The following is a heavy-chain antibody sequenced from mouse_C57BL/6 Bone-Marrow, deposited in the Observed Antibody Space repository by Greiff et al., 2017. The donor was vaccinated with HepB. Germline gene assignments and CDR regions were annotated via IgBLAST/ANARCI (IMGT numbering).Heavy chain of an antibody. D-gene: IGHD2-5*01. Sequence: EVMLVESGGGLVQPGGSLSLSCAASGFTFTDYYMSWVRQPPGKALEWLGFIRNKANGYTTEYSASVKGRFTISRDNSQSILYLQMNALRAEDSATYYCARSAYYSNYLDYWGQGTTLTVSS. CDR3: ARSAYYSNYLDY. J-gene: IGHJ2*01. CDR1: GFTFTDYY. CDR2: IRNKANGYTT. V-gene: IGHV7-3*01.